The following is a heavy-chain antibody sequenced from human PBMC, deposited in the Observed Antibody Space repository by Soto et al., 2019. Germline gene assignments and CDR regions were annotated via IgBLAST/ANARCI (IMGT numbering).Heavy chain of an antibody. Sequence: ASVKVSCKASGYTFTGYYMHWVRQAPGQGLEWMGWINPNSGGTYYADSVKGRFTISRDKSKNTLYLQMNSLRAEDTALYYCAKSFSSNWYDYFDYWGQGSLVTVSS. CDR3: AKSFSSNWYDYFDY. V-gene: IGHV1-2*02. D-gene: IGHD6-13*01. CDR2: INPNSGGT. CDR1: GYTFTGYY. J-gene: IGHJ4*02.